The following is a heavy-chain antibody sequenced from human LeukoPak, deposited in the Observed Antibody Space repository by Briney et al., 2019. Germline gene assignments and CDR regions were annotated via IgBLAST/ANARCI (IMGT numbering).Heavy chain of an antibody. D-gene: IGHD3-10*01. CDR2: ISYDGTKT. CDR1: GFTFTTYG. J-gene: IGHJ5*02. Sequence: GGSLRLSCAASGFTFTTYGMHWVRQAPGEGLDWVALISYDGTKTYYSDSVKGRFTISRDSSRNTLYLQMTSLRAEDTAVYYCARGRWFGEFLWWFDPWGQGTLVTVSS. V-gene: IGHV3-30*03. CDR3: ARGRWFGEFLWWFDP.